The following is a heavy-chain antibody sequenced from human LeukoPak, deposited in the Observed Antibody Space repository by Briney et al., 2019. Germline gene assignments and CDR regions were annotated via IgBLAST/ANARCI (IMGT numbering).Heavy chain of an antibody. CDR3: ARGHYGSGSYYSRGMDV. V-gene: IGHV3-74*01. D-gene: IGHD3-10*01. CDR1: GFTLSRYW. Sequence: GGSVRLSCAASGFTLSRYWMHSVRQAPGKGLVWVSRINCDGSSTRYADPVKGRFTISRDNAKNTLYLQMDSSRAEDTAVYYCARGHYGSGSYYSRGMDVWGQKTADRVFS. J-gene: IGHJ6*02. CDR2: INCDGSST.